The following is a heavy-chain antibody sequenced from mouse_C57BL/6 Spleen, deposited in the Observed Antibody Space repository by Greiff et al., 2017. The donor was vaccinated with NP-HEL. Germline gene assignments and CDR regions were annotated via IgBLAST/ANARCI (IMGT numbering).Heavy chain of an antibody. D-gene: IGHD1-1*01. CDR3: ARSGYYGSSSYYFDY. V-gene: IGHV1-63*01. CDR2: IYPGGGYT. CDR1: GYTFTNYW. Sequence: QVQLQQSGAELVRPGTSVKMSCKASGYTFTNYWIGWAKQRPGHGLEWIGDIYPGGGYTTYNEKFKGKATLTADKSSSTAYMQFSSLTSEDSAIYYCARSGYYGSSSYYFDYWGQGTTLTVSS. J-gene: IGHJ2*01.